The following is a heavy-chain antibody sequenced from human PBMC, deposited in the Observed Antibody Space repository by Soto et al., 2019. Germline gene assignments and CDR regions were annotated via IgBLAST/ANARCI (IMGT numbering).Heavy chain of an antibody. CDR2: IKSKTDGGTT. J-gene: IGHJ6*02. CDR1: GFTFSNAW. Sequence: EVQLVESGGGLVKPGGSLRLSCAASGFTFSNAWMNWVRQAPGKGLEWVGRIKSKTDGGTTDYAAPVKGRFTISRDDSKNTLYLQMNSLKTEDTAVYYCTTPFEMVVPAAIVITTGGEYGMDVWGQGTTVTVSS. CDR3: TTPFEMVVPAAIVITTGGEYGMDV. V-gene: IGHV3-15*07. D-gene: IGHD2-2*01.